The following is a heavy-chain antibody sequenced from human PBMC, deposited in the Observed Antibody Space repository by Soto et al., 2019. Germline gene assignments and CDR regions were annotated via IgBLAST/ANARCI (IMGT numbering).Heavy chain of an antibody. CDR3: ARDRPLPPYSTTWAFDD. V-gene: IGHV3-66*01. CDR2: IYSGGTI. D-gene: IGHD2-2*01. CDR1: GFTVSSSY. Sequence: PGGSLRLSCAASGFTVSSSYMNWVRQAPGKGLEWVSVIYSGGTIYYADSVKGRFTISRDNSKNTLYLQMSSLRVDDSAVYYCARDRPLPPYSTTWAFDDWGQGTRVTVAS. J-gene: IGHJ4*02.